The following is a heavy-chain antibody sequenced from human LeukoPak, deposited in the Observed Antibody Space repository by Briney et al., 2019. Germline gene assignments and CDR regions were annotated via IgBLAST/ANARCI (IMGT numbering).Heavy chain of an antibody. CDR2: IKQDGSEK. CDR3: AKNWGSPDY. J-gene: IGHJ4*02. V-gene: IGHV3-7*01. CDR1: GFTFDSNS. D-gene: IGHD7-27*01. Sequence: GGSLRLSCAASGFTFDSNSMSWVRQAPGKGLEWVANIKQDGSEKYYVDSVKGRFTISRDNAKNSLYLQMNSLRAEDTAVYYCAKNWGSPDYWGQGTLVTVSS.